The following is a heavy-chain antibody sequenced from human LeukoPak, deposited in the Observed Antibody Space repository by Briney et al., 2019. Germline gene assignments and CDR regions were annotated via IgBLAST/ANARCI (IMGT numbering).Heavy chain of an antibody. V-gene: IGHV4-34*01. D-gene: IGHD3-22*01. CDR3: ATVHYSYDSSGAPFDI. J-gene: IGHJ3*02. CDR1: GVSFSGYY. CDR2: INHSGST. Sequence: SETLTLTCAVYGVSFSGYYLRWIRQAPGKGLEWIGEINHSGSTNYNPSLKSRVTISLDTSKNQFSLKLSSGTAADTAVYYCATVHYSYDSSGAPFDIWGQGTMVTVSS.